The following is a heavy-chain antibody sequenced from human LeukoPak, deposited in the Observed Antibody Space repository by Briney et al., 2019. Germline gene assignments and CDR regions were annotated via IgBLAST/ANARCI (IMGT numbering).Heavy chain of an antibody. Sequence: SQTLSLTCTVSGDSITSGGYYWSWIRQHPGKGLEWIGYTYYSGTTYYNPSLKSRVTISVDTSKNHFSLKLSSVTAADTAVYYCARADPKYYDILTGYIPDAFDIWGQGTMVTVSS. J-gene: IGHJ3*02. D-gene: IGHD3-9*01. V-gene: IGHV4-31*03. CDR3: ARADPKYYDILTGYIPDAFDI. CDR1: GDSITSGGYY. CDR2: TYYSGTT.